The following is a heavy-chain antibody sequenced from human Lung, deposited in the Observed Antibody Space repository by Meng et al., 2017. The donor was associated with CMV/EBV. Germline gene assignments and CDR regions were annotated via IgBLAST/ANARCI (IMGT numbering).Heavy chain of an antibody. CDR2: IHTDTGRP. D-gene: IGHD3-16*02. J-gene: IGHJ4*02. V-gene: IGHV7-4-1*02. Sequence: GYDIFTYSLNWVRQAPGQGLEWIGLIHTDTGRPTYAKDLAGRFFFSLDIAVSTAYLQINGLRADDTAVYYCARTYDHRWRNHHYLDYWGQGTLVTVSS. CDR3: ARTYDHRWRNHHYLDY. CDR1: GYDIFTYS.